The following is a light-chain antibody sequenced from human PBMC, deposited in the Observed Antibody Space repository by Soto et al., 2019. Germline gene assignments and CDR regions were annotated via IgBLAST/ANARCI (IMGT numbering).Light chain of an antibody. CDR1: RRVFYGSTNKNY. CDR3: QQYYSTPIT. V-gene: IGKV4-1*01. J-gene: IGKJ5*01. CDR2: WAS. Sequence: DIVMTQSPDSLAGSLGGRATINGNPTRRVFYGSTNKNYVTWYQQKPGQPPKLLIYWASTRESGVPDRFSGSGSGTDFTLTISSLQAEDVAVYYCQQYYSTPITFGQGTRVELK.